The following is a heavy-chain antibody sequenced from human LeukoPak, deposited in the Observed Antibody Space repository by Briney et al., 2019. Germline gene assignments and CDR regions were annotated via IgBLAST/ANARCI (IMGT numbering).Heavy chain of an antibody. J-gene: IGHJ4*02. CDR1: GGSISSTSYF. V-gene: IGHV4-39*01. Sequence: SETLSLTCTVSGGSISSTSYFWGWIRQPPGKGLEWIGSIYYSGSTNYNPSLKSPVTMSVDTPKNQFSLKLTSVTAADTAVYYCARQEGYCSSTSCNGYFDYWGQGTLVTVSS. CDR2: IYYSGST. CDR3: ARQEGYCSSTSCNGYFDY. D-gene: IGHD2-2*01.